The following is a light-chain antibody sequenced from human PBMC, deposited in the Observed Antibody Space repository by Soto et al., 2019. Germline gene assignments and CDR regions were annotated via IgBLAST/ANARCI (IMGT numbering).Light chain of an antibody. J-gene: IGKJ1*01. CDR3: QQYGISSWT. CDR2: GTS. V-gene: IGKV3-20*01. CDR1: QSVSSSY. Sequence: EIVLTQSPGTLSLSPGERATLSCRASQSVSSSYLAWYQQKPGQAPRLLIYGTSSRATAIPDRFSGSGSGTDFTLTIRRLEPEDLAVYYCQQYGISSWTFVQGTKGEIK.